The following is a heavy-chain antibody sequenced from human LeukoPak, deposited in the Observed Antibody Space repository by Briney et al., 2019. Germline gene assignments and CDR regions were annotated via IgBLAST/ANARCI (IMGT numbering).Heavy chain of an antibody. Sequence: SETLSLTCTASGGSISSYYWSWIRQPAGKGLEWIGRIYTSGSTNYNPSLKSRVTMSVDTSKNQFSLKLSSVTAADTAVNYCARDRPEDITDYDILTGYQPLYYFDYWGQGTLVTVSS. J-gene: IGHJ4*02. CDR3: ARDRPEDITDYDILTGYQPLYYFDY. CDR1: GGSISSYY. CDR2: IYTSGST. V-gene: IGHV4-4*07. D-gene: IGHD3-9*01.